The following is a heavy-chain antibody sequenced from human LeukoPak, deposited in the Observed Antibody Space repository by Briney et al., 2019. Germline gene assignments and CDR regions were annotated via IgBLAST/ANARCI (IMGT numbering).Heavy chain of an antibody. Sequence: PGTSLRLSCEASGFTFGNYAIHWVRQVPGEGLERVAIITHNGGTQYYADSVKGRFTISRDNSQSTVFLQMNSLRPEDTAVYYCARDAQSGAFSDFDYWGQGTLVTVSS. V-gene: IGHV3-30-3*01. CDR2: ITHNGGTQ. CDR3: ARDAQSGAFSDFDY. CDR1: GFTFGNYA. J-gene: IGHJ4*02. D-gene: IGHD1-26*01.